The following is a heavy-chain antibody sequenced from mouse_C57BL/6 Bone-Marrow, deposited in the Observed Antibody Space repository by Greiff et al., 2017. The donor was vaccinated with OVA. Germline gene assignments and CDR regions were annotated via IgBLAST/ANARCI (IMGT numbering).Heavy chain of an antibody. Sequence: VQLQQPGAELVKPGASVKMSCKASGYTFTSYWITWVKQRPGQGLEWIGDIYPGSGSTNSNEKFKSKATLTVDTSSSTAYMQLSSLTSEESAVYYGARSGLGNDYWGKGTTLTVSS. V-gene: IGHV1-55*01. J-gene: IGHJ2*01. D-gene: IGHD4-1*01. CDR3: ARSGLGNDY. CDR1: GYTFTSYW. CDR2: IYPGSGST.